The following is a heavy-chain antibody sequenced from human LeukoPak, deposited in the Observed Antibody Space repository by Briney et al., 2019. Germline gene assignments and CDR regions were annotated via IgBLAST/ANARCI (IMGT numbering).Heavy chain of an antibody. V-gene: IGHV4-59*01. CDR3: ARENADYGDYDY. J-gene: IGHJ4*02. D-gene: IGHD4-17*01. CDR1: GGSISSYY. Sequence: SETLSPTCTVSGGSISSYYWSWIRQPPGKGLEWVGYIYYSGSTNYNPSLKSRVTISVDTPKNQFSLKLSSVTAADTAVHYCARENADYGDYDYWGQGTLVTVSS. CDR2: IYYSGST.